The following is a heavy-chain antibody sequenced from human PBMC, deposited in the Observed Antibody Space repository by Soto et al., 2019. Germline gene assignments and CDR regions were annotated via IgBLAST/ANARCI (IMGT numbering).Heavy chain of an antibody. D-gene: IGHD1-1*01. CDR1: VDSITTYY. J-gene: IGHJ6*02. CDR2: IDASGNT. CDR3: ARFSNNWFQTEGMDV. V-gene: IGHV4-4*07. Sequence: PSETLSLTCTVPVDSITTYYWNWIRQPAGKGLEWIGRIDASGNTNYNPSLNSRVTLSVDTSKKQISLKLTSVTAADTAVYYCARFSNNWFQTEGMDVWGQGTTVTVSS.